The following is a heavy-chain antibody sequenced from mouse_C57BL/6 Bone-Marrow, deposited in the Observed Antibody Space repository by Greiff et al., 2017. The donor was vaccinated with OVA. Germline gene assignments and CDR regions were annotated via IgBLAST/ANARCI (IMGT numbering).Heavy chain of an antibody. CDR2: IWSGGST. V-gene: IGHV2-2*01. CDR3: AGYYYGEGYWYFDV. Sequence: VQLVESGPGLVQPSQSLSITCTVSGFSLTSHGVHWVRQSPGKGLEWLGVIWSGGSTDYNAAFISRLSISKDNSKSQVFFKMNSLQADDTAIYYCAGYYYGEGYWYFDVWGTGTTVTVSS. D-gene: IGHD1-1*01. J-gene: IGHJ1*03. CDR1: GFSLTSHG.